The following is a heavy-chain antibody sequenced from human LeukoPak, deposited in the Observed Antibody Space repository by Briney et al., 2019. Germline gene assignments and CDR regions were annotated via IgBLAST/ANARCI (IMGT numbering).Heavy chain of an antibody. D-gene: IGHD6-19*01. J-gene: IGHJ4*02. CDR1: GFTFSDYA. V-gene: IGHV3-49*04. Sequence: GGSLRLSCTASGFTFSDYAMTWVRQAPGKGLEWVGFIRNKANGGTADYAASVKGSFTISRDDSKTIAYLQMNSLKTEDTAVYYCSRAYSTGWLGINDYWGQGALVTVSS. CDR3: SRAYSTGWLGINDY. CDR2: IRNKANGGTA.